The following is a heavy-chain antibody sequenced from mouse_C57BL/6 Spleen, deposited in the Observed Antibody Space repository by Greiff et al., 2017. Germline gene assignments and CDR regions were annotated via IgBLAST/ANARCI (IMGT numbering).Heavy chain of an antibody. CDR3: ARERGNWDPWFAY. CDR2: IWSGGST. D-gene: IGHD4-1*01. V-gene: IGHV2-2*01. J-gene: IGHJ3*01. CDR1: GFSLTSYG. Sequence: VKLMESGPGLVQPSQSLSITCTVSGFSLTSYGVHWVRQSPGKGLEWLGVIWSGGSTDYNAAFISRLSISKDNSKSQVFFKMNSLQADDTAIYYCARERGNWDPWFAYWGQGTLVTVSA.